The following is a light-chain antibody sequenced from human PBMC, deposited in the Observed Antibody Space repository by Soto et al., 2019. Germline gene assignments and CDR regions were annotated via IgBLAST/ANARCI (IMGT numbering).Light chain of an antibody. Sequence: ELVLAQSPATLSLSPGERATLSCRASQSVGNFLAWYQHRPGQAPRLLILNASTMATGIPPRVSGSGSGTDFTLTISRLEPEDLAVYYCQQRMNWPLTFGGGTKVAIK. V-gene: IGKV3-11*01. J-gene: IGKJ4*01. CDR2: NAS. CDR1: QSVGNF. CDR3: QQRMNWPLT.